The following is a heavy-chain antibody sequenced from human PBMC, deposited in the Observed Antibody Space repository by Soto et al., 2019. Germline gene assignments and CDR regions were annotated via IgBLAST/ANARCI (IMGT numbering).Heavy chain of an antibody. J-gene: IGHJ6*02. Sequence: SDTLSLTCTVSGGAISIYSWSWIRQPPGKGLEWSGRIYTSGSTNYNPSLKSRVTMSVDTSKNQFSLKLSSVTAADTAVYYCARGAERGLWPYSYYGMDVWGQGTTVTVSS. CDR3: ARGAERGLWPYSYYGMDV. V-gene: IGHV4-4*07. CDR1: GGAISIYS. D-gene: IGHD5-18*01. CDR2: IYTSGST.